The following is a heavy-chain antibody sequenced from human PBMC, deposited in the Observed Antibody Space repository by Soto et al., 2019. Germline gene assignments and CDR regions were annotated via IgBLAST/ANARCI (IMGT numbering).Heavy chain of an antibody. V-gene: IGHV3-21*01. J-gene: IGHJ6*03. CDR3: ARKDSNYYKHYYMDV. CDR1: GFTFSSYS. Sequence: GGSLRLSCAASGFTFSSYSMNWVRQAPGKGLEWVSSISSSTSYIYYADSVKGRFTISRDNDKNSLFLQMNSLRAEDTAVYYCARKDSNYYKHYYMDVWGKGTTVTVSS. CDR2: ISSSTSYI. D-gene: IGHD4-4*01.